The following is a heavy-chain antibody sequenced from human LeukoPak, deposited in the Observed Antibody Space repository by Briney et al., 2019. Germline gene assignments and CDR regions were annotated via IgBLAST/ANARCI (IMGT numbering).Heavy chain of an antibody. D-gene: IGHD4-11*01. CDR2: ISTNGGST. Sequence: GGSLRLFCTASGFIFRSYNMHWVRQAPGKGLEYVSSISTNGGSTYYANSVKGRFTISRDNPKNTLYLQMGSLRAEDMAIYYCARDRDYSNFYYYYGMDVWGQGTTVIVS. V-gene: IGHV3-64*01. J-gene: IGHJ6*02. CDR1: GFIFRSYN. CDR3: ARDRDYSNFYYYYGMDV.